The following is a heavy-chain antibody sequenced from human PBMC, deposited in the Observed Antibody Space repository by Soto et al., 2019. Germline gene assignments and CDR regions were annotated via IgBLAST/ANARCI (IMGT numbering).Heavy chain of an antibody. Sequence: PGGSLRLSCAASGFTFSSYAMSWVRQAPGKGLEWVSDISGSGGSTYYADSVKGRFTISRDSSKNTLYLQMNSLRAEDTAVYYCAKDRGIIVKAGDAFDVWGQGTKVTVSS. V-gene: IGHV3-23*01. CDR2: ISGSGGST. J-gene: IGHJ3*01. CDR1: GFTFSSYA. CDR3: AKDRGIIVKAGDAFDV. D-gene: IGHD3-16*02.